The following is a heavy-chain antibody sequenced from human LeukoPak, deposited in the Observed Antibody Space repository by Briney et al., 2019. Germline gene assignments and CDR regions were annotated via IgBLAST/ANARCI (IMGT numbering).Heavy chain of an antibody. CDR2: IVVGSGNT. D-gene: IGHD5-24*01. Sequence: SVKASCKVYGFTLTSSAMQWERQARGQRLEWIGWIVVGSGNTNYAQKFQERVTITRDMSTSTAYMELSSLRSEDTAVYYCAADPAGGGYNPFDYWGQGTLVTVSS. V-gene: IGHV1-58*02. CDR1: GFTLTSSA. J-gene: IGHJ4*02. CDR3: AADPAGGGYNPFDY.